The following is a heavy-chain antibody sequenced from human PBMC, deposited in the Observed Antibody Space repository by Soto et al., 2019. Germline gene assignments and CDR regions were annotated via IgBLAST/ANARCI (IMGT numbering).Heavy chain of an antibody. J-gene: IGHJ6*02. Sequence: PGGSLRLSCAASGFTFSSYAMNWVRQAPGRGLDWVSTISGSFDSTYHSDSVKGRFTISRDNSKNTLYLQMNSLRAEDTAVYYCAKGQGYYYYYPMDVWGQGTTVTVSS. CDR1: GFTFSSYA. V-gene: IGHV3-23*01. CDR2: ISGSFDST. CDR3: AKGQGYYYYYPMDV.